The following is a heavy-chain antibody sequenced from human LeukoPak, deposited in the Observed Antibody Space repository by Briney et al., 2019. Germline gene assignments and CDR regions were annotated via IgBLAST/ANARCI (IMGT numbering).Heavy chain of an antibody. CDR3: ARLSRITMVRGVSTDLNWFDP. V-gene: IGHV4-59*07. J-gene: IGHJ5*02. CDR1: CGPISNYY. Sequence: SDPLSLTYSLSCGPISNYYWSWIQQPPPKGRDGMGYVYYIGSTNYNPSLKSRVTISVDTSKNQFSLKLSSVTAADTAVYYCARLSRITMVRGVSTDLNWFDPWGQGTLVTVSS. D-gene: IGHD3-10*01. CDR2: VYYIGST.